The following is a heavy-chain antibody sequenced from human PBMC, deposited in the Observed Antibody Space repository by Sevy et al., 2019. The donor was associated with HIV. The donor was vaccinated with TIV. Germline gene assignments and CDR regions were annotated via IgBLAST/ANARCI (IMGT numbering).Heavy chain of an antibody. CDR1: GGSISSYY. CDR3: ARDMLGYCSSTSCYADGYFDY. D-gene: IGHD2-2*01. J-gene: IGHJ4*02. Sequence: SETLSLTCTVSGGSISSYYWSWIRQPPGKGLEWIGYIYYSGSTNYNPSLKSRVTISVDTSKNQFSLKLSSVTAADTAMYYCARDMLGYCSSTSCYADGYFDYWGQGTLVTVSS. V-gene: IGHV4-59*01. CDR2: IYYSGST.